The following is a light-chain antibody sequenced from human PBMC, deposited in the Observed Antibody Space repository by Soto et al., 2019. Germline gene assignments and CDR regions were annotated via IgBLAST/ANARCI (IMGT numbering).Light chain of an antibody. CDR3: QQADSFPLT. V-gene: IGKV1-12*01. CDR2: GAS. CDR1: QGVTSG. J-gene: IGKJ4*01. Sequence: DIQMTQSPSLVSASAGDRVTITCRASQGVTSGLAWYQQKPGKAPNLLIYGASNLQSGVPSRFSGSGSGTDFTLTISSLQPEDFATYYCQQADSFPLTFGGGTKV.